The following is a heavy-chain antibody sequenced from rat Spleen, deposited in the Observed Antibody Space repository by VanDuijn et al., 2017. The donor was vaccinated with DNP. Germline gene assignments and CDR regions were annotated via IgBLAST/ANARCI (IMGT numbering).Heavy chain of an antibody. CDR2: ISPSGRST. D-gene: IGHD1-7*01. J-gene: IGHJ3*01. Sequence: EVQLVESGGGLVQPGRSLKLSCAVSGLTFSNYGMHWIRQAPTKGLEWVASISPSGRSTYYRDSVKGRFTISRDNAKNTQYLQMDSLRSEDTATYYCARQEYYGYPNWFTYWGQGTLVTVSS. CDR3: ARQEYYGYPNWFTY. CDR1: GLTFSNYG. V-gene: IGHV5-19*01.